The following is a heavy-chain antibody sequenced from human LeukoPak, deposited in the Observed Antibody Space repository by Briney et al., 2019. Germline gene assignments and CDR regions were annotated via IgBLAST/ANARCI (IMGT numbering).Heavy chain of an antibody. J-gene: IGHJ6*02. CDR1: GFTFSSCG. D-gene: IGHD3-22*01. CDR2: ISYDGSNK. Sequence: QPGRSLRLSCAASGFTFSSCGMHWVRQAPGKGLEWVAVISYDGSNKYYADSVKGRFTISRDNSKNTLYLQMNSLRAEDTAVYYCAKGGYYDSSGYYPLGDVWGQGTTVTVSS. V-gene: IGHV3-30*18. CDR3: AKGGYYDSSGYYPLGDV.